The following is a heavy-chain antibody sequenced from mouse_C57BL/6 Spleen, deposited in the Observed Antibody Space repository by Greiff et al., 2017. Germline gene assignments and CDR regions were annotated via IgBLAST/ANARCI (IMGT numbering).Heavy chain of an antibody. V-gene: IGHV1-15*01. D-gene: IGHD2-4*01. CDR1: GYTFTDYE. CDR2: IDPETGGT. CDR3: TRTDYVDAYAMDY. Sequence: QVQLQQSGAEPVRPGASVTLSCKASGYTFTDYEMHWVKQTPVHGLEWIGAIDPETGGTAYNQKFKGKAILTADKSSSTAYMELRSLTSEDSAVYYCTRTDYVDAYAMDYWGQGTSVTVSS. J-gene: IGHJ4*01.